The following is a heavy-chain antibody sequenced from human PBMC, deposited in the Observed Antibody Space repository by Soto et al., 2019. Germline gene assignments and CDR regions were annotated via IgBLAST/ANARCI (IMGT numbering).Heavy chain of an antibody. CDR3: ASADCSGGSCYLPDP. V-gene: IGHV4-31*02. D-gene: IGHD2-15*01. J-gene: IGHJ5*02. CDR2: IYYSGST. Sequence: SETLSLTXTVSGGSISSGGYYWSWIRQHPGKGLEWIGYIYYSGSTYYNPSLKSRVTISVDTSKNQFSLKLSSVTAADTAVYYCASADCSGGSCYLPDPWGQGTLVTVS. CDR1: GGSISSGGYY.